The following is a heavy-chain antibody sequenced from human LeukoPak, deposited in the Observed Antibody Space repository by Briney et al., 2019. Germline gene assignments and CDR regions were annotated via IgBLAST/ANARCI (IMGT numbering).Heavy chain of an antibody. CDR2: INPKSGDA. D-gene: IGHD3-16*01. J-gene: IGHJ4*02. Sequence: ASVKVSCKASGSTFSDYHINWVRQASGQGPEWMGWINPKSGDASYNQAFQGRVTMTRDTSISTAYMELNRLRSDDPAMHYCARGEYSNGYPYRLDSWGQGTLVTVSS. CDR3: ARGEYSNGYPYRLDS. CDR1: GSTFSDYH. V-gene: IGHV1-2*02.